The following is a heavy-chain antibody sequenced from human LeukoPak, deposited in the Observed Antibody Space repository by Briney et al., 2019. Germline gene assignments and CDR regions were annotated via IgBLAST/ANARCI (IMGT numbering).Heavy chain of an antibody. Sequence: ASVKVSRKASGYTFTSYGISWVRQAPGQGLEGMGWISAYNGNTNYAQTLQGRVTMTTDTSTSTAYIELRSLRSDDTAVYYCARDGIGGATASDYWGQGTLVTVSS. CDR3: ARDGIGGATASDY. CDR1: GYTFTSYG. J-gene: IGHJ4*02. D-gene: IGHD1-26*01. V-gene: IGHV1-18*01. CDR2: ISAYNGNT.